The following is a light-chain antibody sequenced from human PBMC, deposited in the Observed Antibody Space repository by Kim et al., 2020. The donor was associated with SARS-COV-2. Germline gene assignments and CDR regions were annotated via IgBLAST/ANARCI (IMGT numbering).Light chain of an antibody. CDR3: QSYDSSLSGSYV. Sequence: TIYWTESSSIIGAAYDVHWYQRRPGTVHKLLVYGNNNRPSGVPDRFSGSKAGTSASLAITGLQAEDEADYYCQSYDSSLSGSYVFGTGTKVTVL. CDR2: GNN. J-gene: IGLJ1*01. V-gene: IGLV1-40*01. CDR1: SSIIGAAYD.